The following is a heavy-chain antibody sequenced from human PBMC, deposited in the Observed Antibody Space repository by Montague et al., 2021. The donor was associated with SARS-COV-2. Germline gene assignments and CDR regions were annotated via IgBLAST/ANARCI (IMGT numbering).Heavy chain of an antibody. V-gene: IGHV4-59*01. CDR2: IYYSGST. CDR3: ASQEVDTAVDRNYYYYGMDG. D-gene: IGHD5-18*01. CDR1: GGSISSYY. J-gene: IGHJ6*02. Sequence: SETLSLTCTVSGGSISSYYWSWIRQPPGKGLEWIGYIYYSGSTNYNPSLKSRVTISVDTSKNQFSLKLSSVTAADTAVYYCASQEVDTAVDRNYYYYGMDGWGQGTPVTVSS.